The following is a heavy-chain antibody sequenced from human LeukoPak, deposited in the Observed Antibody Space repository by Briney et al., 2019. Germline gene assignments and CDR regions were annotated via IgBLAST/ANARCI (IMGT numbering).Heavy chain of an antibody. CDR2: IIPIFGTA. Sequence: ASVKVSCKASGGTFSSYAISWVRQAPGQGLEWMGGIIPIFGTANYAQKFQGRVTITADESTSTAYMELSSLRSEDTALYYCAKGIIFRDSSSWYYFDYWGQGTLVTVSS. CDR1: GGTFSSYA. V-gene: IGHV1-69*13. J-gene: IGHJ4*02. D-gene: IGHD6-13*01. CDR3: AKGIIFRDSSSWYYFDY.